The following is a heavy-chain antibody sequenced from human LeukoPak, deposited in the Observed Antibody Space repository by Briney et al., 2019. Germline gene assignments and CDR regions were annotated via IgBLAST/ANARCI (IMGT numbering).Heavy chain of an antibody. D-gene: IGHD3-22*01. CDR1: GGTFSSYA. Sequence: SVKVSCKASGGTFSSYAISWVRQAPGQGLEWMGRIIPILGIANYAQKFQGRVTITADKSTSTAYMELSSLRSEDTAVYYCARDWASYYYDSSGPWHWFDPWGQGTLVTVSS. V-gene: IGHV1-69*04. J-gene: IGHJ5*02. CDR2: IIPILGIA. CDR3: ARDWASYYYDSSGPWHWFDP.